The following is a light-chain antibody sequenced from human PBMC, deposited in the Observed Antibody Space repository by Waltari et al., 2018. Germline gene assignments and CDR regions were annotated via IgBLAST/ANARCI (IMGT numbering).Light chain of an antibody. V-gene: IGKV4-1*01. CDR1: QSVLSSSNNQTY. CDR2: WAS. CDR3: QQCYTFPYT. Sequence: DIVLTQSPDSLAVPLGERATINCKPSQSVLSSSNNQTYLGWYQQKPGPPPKLIIPWASTRESGVPDRFSGSGSETDFTLTISSLQAEDVAVYFCQQCYTFPYTFGQGTKLEIK. J-gene: IGKJ2*01.